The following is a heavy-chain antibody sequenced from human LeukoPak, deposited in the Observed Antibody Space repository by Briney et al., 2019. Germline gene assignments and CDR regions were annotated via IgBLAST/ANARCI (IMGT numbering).Heavy chain of an antibody. V-gene: IGHV4-4*09. Sequence: SDTLSLTCTLSADSIRRYFWGWIRQPPGRGLEGIGYIYTSGSTSYNPSVKSRVTISVDTSKNQFSLKLTSVTAADTAVYYCARHKKCGRFPLDSWGRGTLVTVSS. D-gene: IGHD1-26*01. CDR3: ARHKKCGRFPLDS. J-gene: IGHJ4*02. CDR2: IYTSGST. CDR1: ADSIRRYF.